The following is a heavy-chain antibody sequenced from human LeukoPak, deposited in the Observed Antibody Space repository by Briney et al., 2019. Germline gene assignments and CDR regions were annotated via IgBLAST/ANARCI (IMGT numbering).Heavy chain of an antibody. CDR3: ARDRGYYDSSPSAFDI. Sequence: SGTLSLTCTVSGGSISSYYWSWIRQPPGKGLEWIGYIYYSGSTNYNPSLKSRVTISVDTSKNQFSLKLSSVTAADTAVYYCARDRGYYDSSPSAFDIWGQGTMVTVSS. D-gene: IGHD3-22*01. CDR1: GGSISSYY. CDR2: IYYSGST. V-gene: IGHV4-59*01. J-gene: IGHJ3*02.